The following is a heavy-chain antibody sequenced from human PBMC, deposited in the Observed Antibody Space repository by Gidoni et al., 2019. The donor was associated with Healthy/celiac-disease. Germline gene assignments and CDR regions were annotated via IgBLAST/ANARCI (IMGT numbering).Heavy chain of an antibody. CDR3: ARVFYCSGGSCWRGFDY. D-gene: IGHD2-15*01. V-gene: IGHV1-18*01. J-gene: IGHJ4*02. CDR2: ISAYKGNT. Sequence: QVQLVQSGAEVKKPGASVQVSCKASGYTFTSYGISWVRQAPGQGLEWMGWISAYKGNTNYAQKLQGRVTMTTDTATSTAYMELRSLRSDDTAVYYCARVFYCSGGSCWRGFDYWGQGTLVTVSS. CDR1: GYTFTSYG.